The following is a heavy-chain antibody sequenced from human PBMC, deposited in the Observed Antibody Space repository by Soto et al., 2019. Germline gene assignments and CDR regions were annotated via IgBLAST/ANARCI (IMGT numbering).Heavy chain of an antibody. V-gene: IGHV3-33*01. Sequence: QVQLVESGGGVVQPGRSLRLSCAASGFTFSSYGMHWVRQAPGKGLEWVAVIWYDGSNKYYADSVKGRFTISRDNSKNTLDLQRNSLRAEDTAVYYCARKGHCSGGSCYQYYYYGMDVWGQGTTVTVSS. CDR2: IWYDGSNK. CDR3: ARKGHCSGGSCYQYYYYGMDV. D-gene: IGHD2-15*01. CDR1: GFTFSSYG. J-gene: IGHJ6*02.